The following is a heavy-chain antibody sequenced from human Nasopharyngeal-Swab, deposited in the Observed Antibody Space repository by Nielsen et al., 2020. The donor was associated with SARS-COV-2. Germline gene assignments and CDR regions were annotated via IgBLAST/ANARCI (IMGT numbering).Heavy chain of an antibody. Sequence: RQSPGKGLEWIGEINHSGSTNYNPSLKRRVTISVDTSKNQFSLKLSSVTAADTAVYYCARVLIGTPAYGSGTIDYWGQGTLVTVSS. J-gene: IGHJ4*02. CDR2: INHSGST. V-gene: IGHV4-34*01. CDR3: ARVLIGTPAYGSGTIDY. D-gene: IGHD3-10*01.